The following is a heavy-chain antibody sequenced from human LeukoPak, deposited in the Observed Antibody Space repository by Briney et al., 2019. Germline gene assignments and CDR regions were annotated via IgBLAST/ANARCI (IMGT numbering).Heavy chain of an antibody. Sequence: ASVKVSCKASGYTFTGYYMHWGRQAPGQGLEWMGWINPNSGGTNYAQKFQGRVTMTRDTSISTAYMELSRLRSDDTAVYYCARAPGDMSYTIDYWGQGTLVTVSS. CDR3: ARAPGDMSYTIDY. CDR2: INPNSGGT. V-gene: IGHV1-2*02. D-gene: IGHD1-26*01. J-gene: IGHJ4*02. CDR1: GYTFTGYY.